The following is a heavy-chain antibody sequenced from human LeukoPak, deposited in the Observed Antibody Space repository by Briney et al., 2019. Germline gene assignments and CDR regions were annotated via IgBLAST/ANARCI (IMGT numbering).Heavy chain of an antibody. CDR1: GFTFSSYG. Sequence: PGGSLRLSCAASGFTFSSYGMNWVRQAPGKGLEWVSSISGTSAYIYYADSVRGRFTISRDNAKNSLYLQMNSLRAEDTAVYFCARKLTGSSDIWGQGTMVTVSS. V-gene: IGHV3-21*01. D-gene: IGHD7-27*01. CDR2: ISGTSAYI. J-gene: IGHJ3*02. CDR3: ARKLTGSSDI.